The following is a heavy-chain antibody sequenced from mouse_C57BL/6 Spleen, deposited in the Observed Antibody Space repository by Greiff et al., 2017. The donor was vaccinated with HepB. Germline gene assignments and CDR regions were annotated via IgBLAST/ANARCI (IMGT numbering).Heavy chain of an antibody. CDR2: IYPRSGNT. CDR3: ARSYYGSSPAWFAY. J-gene: IGHJ2*01. V-gene: IGHV1-81*01. CDR1: DYTFTSYG. Sequence: VQLQQSGAELARPGASVKLSCKASDYTFTSYGISWVKQRTGQGLEWIGEIYPRSGNTYYNEKFKGKATLTADKSSSTAYMELRSLTSEDSAVYFCARSYYGSSPAWFAYWGQGTTLTVSS. D-gene: IGHD1-1*01.